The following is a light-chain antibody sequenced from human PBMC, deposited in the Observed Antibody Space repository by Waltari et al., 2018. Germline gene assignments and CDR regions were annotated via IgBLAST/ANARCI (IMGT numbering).Light chain of an antibody. Sequence: DIVLTQSPAILSLSPGERASLSCRASQSVTNYLAWYQQKPGQAPRLLIYDTSNRATGIPARFSGSGFGTDFTLTISRLGPEDFAVYYCQQRRNWPLTFGGGTKVEIK. J-gene: IGKJ4*01. CDR2: DTS. CDR3: QQRRNWPLT. CDR1: QSVTNY. V-gene: IGKV3-11*01.